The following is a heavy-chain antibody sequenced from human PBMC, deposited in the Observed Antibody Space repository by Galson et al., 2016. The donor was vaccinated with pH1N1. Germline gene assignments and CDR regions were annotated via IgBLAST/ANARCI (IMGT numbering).Heavy chain of an antibody. Sequence: SVKVSCKASGGTFTTNDISWVRQAPGHGLEWMGGIIPTFGTTGYAQKFQGRVTITLDIFVNTVYMELSSLRSEYTAVYYYATVNGINELSDWLDPWGRGTLVTVSS. J-gene: IGHJ5*02. CDR3: ATVNGINELSDWLDP. CDR1: GGTFTTND. V-gene: IGHV1-69*06. CDR2: IIPTFGTT. D-gene: IGHD3-16*02.